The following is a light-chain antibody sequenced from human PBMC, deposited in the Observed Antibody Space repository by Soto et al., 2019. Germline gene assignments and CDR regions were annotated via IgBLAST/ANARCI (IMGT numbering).Light chain of an antibody. V-gene: IGLV2-23*02. CDR3: CSYAGTSTLL. Sequence: QSALTQPASVSGSPGQSITISCTGTNSDVGSYNLVSWYQQHPGKAPKLMIYEVTKRPSGVSNRFSGSKSGNTASLTISGLQAEDEGDYFCCSYAGTSTLLFGGGTKLTVL. CDR1: NSDVGSYNL. CDR2: EVT. J-gene: IGLJ2*01.